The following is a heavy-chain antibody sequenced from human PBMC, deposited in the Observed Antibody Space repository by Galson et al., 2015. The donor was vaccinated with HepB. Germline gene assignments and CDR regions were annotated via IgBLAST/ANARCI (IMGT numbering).Heavy chain of an antibody. Sequence: SVKVSCKASGYTFTSYSISWVRQAPGQGPEWVAWISAYNGHTNYAQKFQGRVTVTTDTSTSTVYMELRSLRADDTAVYYCGRGGYGGYALDYWGQGTLVTVSS. J-gene: IGHJ4*02. V-gene: IGHV1-18*04. CDR1: GYTFTSYS. CDR3: GRGGYGGYALDY. D-gene: IGHD5-12*01. CDR2: ISAYNGHT.